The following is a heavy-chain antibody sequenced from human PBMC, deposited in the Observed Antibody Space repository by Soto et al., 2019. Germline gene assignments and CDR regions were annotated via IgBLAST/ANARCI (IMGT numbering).Heavy chain of an antibody. Sequence: SETLSLTCTVSGDSISSGGYFWSWIRQHPGKGLEWIGYIYFSGSTYYNPSLKSRVTISIDTSNNQFSPRLRSVTAADTAVYYCARDAQGGYSGWYYFDYWGQGTQVTVSS. J-gene: IGHJ4*02. CDR1: GDSISSGGYF. CDR2: IYFSGST. CDR3: ARDAQGGYSGWYYFDY. D-gene: IGHD6-19*01. V-gene: IGHV4-31*03.